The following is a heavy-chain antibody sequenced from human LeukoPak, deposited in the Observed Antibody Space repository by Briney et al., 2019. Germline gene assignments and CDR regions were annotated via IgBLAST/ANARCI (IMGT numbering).Heavy chain of an antibody. CDR3: AREGENDDYSNYYFDY. Sequence: ASVKVSCKASVYTFTGYYMHWVRQAPGQGLEWMGWINPNSGGTNYAQKFQGRVTMTRDTSISTAYMELSSLRSDDTAVYYCAREGENDDYSNYYFDYWGQGTLVTVSS. CDR1: VYTFTGYY. J-gene: IGHJ4*02. D-gene: IGHD4-11*01. V-gene: IGHV1-2*02. CDR2: INPNSGGT.